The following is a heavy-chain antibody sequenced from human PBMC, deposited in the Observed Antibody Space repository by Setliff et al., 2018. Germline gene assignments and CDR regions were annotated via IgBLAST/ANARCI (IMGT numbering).Heavy chain of an antibody. D-gene: IGHD3-22*01. CDR2: LYYSGNT. Sequence: PSETLSLTCNVSGGSISSYSWSWIRQAPGKGLEWIGYLYYSGNTNYNPSLKSRATISVDTSKNQFSLKLSSVTAADTAVYYCARAAKYDSSGYYGFWFDPWGQGTLVTVSS. V-gene: IGHV4-59*01. CDR1: GGSISSYS. CDR3: ARAAKYDSSGYYGFWFDP. J-gene: IGHJ5*02.